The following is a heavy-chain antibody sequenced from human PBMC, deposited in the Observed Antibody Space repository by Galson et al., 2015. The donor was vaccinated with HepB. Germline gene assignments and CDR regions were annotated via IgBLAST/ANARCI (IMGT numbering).Heavy chain of an antibody. CDR1: GFTFSSYG. Sequence: SLRLSCAGSGFTFSSYGMHWVRQAPGKGLEWVAVISYDGSNKYYADSVKGRFTISRDNSKNTLYLQMNSLRSEDTAVYYCARGGPGGQPFDYWGQGTLVTVSS. CDR2: ISYDGSNK. CDR3: ARGGPGGQPFDY. D-gene: IGHD2-8*02. V-gene: IGHV3-30*03. J-gene: IGHJ4*02.